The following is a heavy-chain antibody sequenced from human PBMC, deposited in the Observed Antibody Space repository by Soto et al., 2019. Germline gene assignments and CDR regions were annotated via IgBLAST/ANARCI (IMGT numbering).Heavy chain of an antibody. Sequence: EVPLVEAGGGCVQPGGSLRLSCADSGFTFLNYSMTWVRQAPGWGLEWVANIKEDGSDKNYVDSVKGRFTISRDNEKNSLYLQMSSLGADETVIYYCGRGGSESDYWGQGTLVTVSS. J-gene: IGHJ4*02. CDR2: IKEDGSDK. CDR1: GFTFLNYS. CDR3: GRGGSESDY. V-gene: IGHV3-7*01.